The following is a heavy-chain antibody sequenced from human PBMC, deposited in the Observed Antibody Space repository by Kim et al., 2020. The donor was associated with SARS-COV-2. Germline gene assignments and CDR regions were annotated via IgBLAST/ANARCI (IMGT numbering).Heavy chain of an antibody. Sequence: GGSLRLSCAASGFTFSSYAMSWVRQAPGKGLEWVSTISGSGGSTYYADSVKGRFTISRDNSKNTLYLQMNSLRAEDTAVYYCAKDSHYDFWSGYYTHNWGQGTLVTVSS. CDR1: GFTFSSYA. CDR3: AKDSHYDFWSGYYTHN. V-gene: IGHV3-23*01. D-gene: IGHD3-3*01. J-gene: IGHJ4*02. CDR2: ISGSGGST.